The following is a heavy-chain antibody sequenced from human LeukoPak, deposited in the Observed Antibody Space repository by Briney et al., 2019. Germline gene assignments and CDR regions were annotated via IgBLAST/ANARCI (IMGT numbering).Heavy chain of an antibody. V-gene: IGHV3-23*01. J-gene: IGHJ4*01. CDR2: ASGNGDTK. Sequence: PGGTLRLSCAVSTFYFTDYAMSWARQAPGQGLEGLSAASGNGDTKDYVDPVNGRFTISRDNSRNTVHQQIDNLRTEDTAVYYCARGSTSTAPGWVYWGHGTPVTVSS. CDR3: ARGSTSTAPGWVY. CDR1: TFYFTDYA. D-gene: IGHD2-21*02.